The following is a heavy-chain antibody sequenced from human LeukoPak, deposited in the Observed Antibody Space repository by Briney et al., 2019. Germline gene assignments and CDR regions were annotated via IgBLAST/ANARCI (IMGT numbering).Heavy chain of an antibody. CDR1: GYTFTSYD. J-gene: IGHJ5*02. CDR2: MNPNSGNT. Sequence: ASVKVSCKASGYTFTSYDINWVRQAPGQGLEWMGWMNPNSGNTGYAQKFQGRVTMTRNTSISTAYMELSSLRSEDTAVYYCARGRSYDYVWGSYRHNWFDPWGQGTLVTVSS. V-gene: IGHV1-8*01. D-gene: IGHD3-16*02. CDR3: ARGRSYDYVWGSYRHNWFDP.